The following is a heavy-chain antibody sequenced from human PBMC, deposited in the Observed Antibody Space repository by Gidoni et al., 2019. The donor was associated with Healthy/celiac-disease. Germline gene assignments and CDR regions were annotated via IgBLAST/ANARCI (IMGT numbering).Heavy chain of an antibody. J-gene: IGHJ4*02. D-gene: IGHD5-12*01. CDR2: IRSKAYGGTT. Sequence: EVQLVESGGGLVQPGRSLRLSCTASGFTFGDYAMSWVRQAPGKGLEWVGFIRSKAYGGTTEYAASVKGRFTISRDDSKSIAYLQMNSLKTEDTAVYYCTRVKFHPPDIVLYYFDYWGQGTLVTVSS. CDR3: TRVKFHPPDIVLYYFDY. CDR1: GFTFGDYA. V-gene: IGHV3-49*04.